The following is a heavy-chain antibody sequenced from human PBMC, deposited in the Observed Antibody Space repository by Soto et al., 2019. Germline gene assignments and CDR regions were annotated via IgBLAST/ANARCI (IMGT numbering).Heavy chain of an antibody. D-gene: IGHD2-8*01. CDR3: ARDTRDGDFGY. Sequence: SVKVSCKASGGTFSSYAISWVRQAPGQGLEWMGGIIPIYGTANYAQKFQGRVTITADESTSTAYMELSRLRSEDTAVYYCARDTRDGDFGYWGQGTLVTVSS. V-gene: IGHV1-69*13. CDR1: GGTFSSYA. J-gene: IGHJ4*02. CDR2: IIPIYGTA.